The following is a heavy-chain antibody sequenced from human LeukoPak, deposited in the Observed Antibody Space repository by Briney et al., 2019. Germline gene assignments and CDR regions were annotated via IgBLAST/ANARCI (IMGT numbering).Heavy chain of an antibody. CDR1: GFTFNIFD. D-gene: IGHD2-21*02. J-gene: IGHJ4*02. Sequence: GGSLRLSCAASGFTFNIFDMHWVRQAPGKGLDWVAFLKYDGGIKDYADFVKDRFTISRDNSKDTLYLQLNSLRVEDTAVYFCARDRGDKNLDYWGQGTMVTVSS. CDR2: LKYDGGIK. CDR3: ARDRGDKNLDY. V-gene: IGHV3-30*02.